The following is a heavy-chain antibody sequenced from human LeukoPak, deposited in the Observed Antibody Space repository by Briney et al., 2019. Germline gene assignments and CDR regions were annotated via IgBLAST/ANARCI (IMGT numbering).Heavy chain of an antibody. V-gene: IGHV1-2*02. Sequence: GASVKVSCKASGYTFTGCYMHWVRQAPGQGLEWMGWINPNSGGTNYAQKFQGRVTMTRDTSISTAYMELSRLRSDDTAVYYCARTSSGWYYSNYFDYWGQGTLVTVSS. D-gene: IGHD6-19*01. CDR3: ARTSSGWYYSNYFDY. CDR2: INPNSGGT. J-gene: IGHJ4*02. CDR1: GYTFTGCY.